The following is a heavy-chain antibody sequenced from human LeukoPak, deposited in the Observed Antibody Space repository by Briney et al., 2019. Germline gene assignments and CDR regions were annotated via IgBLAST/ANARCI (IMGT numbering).Heavy chain of an antibody. V-gene: IGHV3-48*04. CDR2: ISSGSSPI. Sequence: GGSLRLTCAVSGFTITSWSMNWVRQAPGKGLEWLSYISSGSSPIYYADSVKGRFTISRDDAKNLVYLQKNSLRAEDTAVYYCTYLRTPYYNDKWLDPWGQGALVTVSS. CDR3: TYLRTPYYNDKWLDP. D-gene: IGHD3/OR15-3a*01. J-gene: IGHJ5*02. CDR1: GFTITSWS.